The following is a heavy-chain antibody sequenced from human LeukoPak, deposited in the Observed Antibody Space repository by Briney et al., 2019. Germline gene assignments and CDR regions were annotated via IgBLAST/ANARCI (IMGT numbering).Heavy chain of an antibody. D-gene: IGHD6-13*01. J-gene: IGHJ4*02. V-gene: IGHV3-23*01. Sequence: PGGTLRLSCAASGFTFSSYGMSWVRQAPGKGLEWVSAISGSGGSTYYADSVKDRFTISRDNSKNTLYLQMNSLRAEDTAVYYCAKEPPYSSSWLDYWGQGTLVTVSS. CDR3: AKEPPYSSSWLDY. CDR1: GFTFSSYG. CDR2: ISGSGGST.